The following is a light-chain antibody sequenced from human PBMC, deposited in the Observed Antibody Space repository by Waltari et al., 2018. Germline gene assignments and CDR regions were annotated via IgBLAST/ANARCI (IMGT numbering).Light chain of an antibody. CDR2: WAS. Sequence: DIEMTQSPESLAVSLGERITINCKSGRSVLSISNNRTYLAWYQHKPGQPPKLLLYWASPRTSGVPARFMGSGSGTDFTLTITSLQAEDVAVYYCQQHYSNPVFGQGTRLELK. CDR1: RSVLSISNNRTY. V-gene: IGKV4-1*01. CDR3: QQHYSNPV. J-gene: IGKJ5*01.